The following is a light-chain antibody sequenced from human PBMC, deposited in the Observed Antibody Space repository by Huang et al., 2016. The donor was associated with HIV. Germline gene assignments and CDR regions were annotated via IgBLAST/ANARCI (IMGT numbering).Light chain of an antibody. CDR1: QSVSSN. CDR2: GAS. Sequence: ELVMTQSPATLSVSPGERATLSCRASQSVSSNLAWYQQKPGQAPRLLIYGASARATGIPARFSGSGSGTESTLTISSLQSEDFAVYYCQQYNNWPRTFGQGTKVEIK. V-gene: IGKV3-15*01. CDR3: QQYNNWPRT. J-gene: IGKJ1*01.